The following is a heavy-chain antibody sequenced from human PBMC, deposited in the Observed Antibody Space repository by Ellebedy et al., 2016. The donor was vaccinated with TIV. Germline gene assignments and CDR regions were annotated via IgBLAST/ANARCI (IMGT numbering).Heavy chain of an antibody. CDR1: GFPFRSYA. Sequence: GGSLRLSXAASGFPFRSYALAWVRQTPGKAPAWVASITSGSVTFYEDSVKGRFTIYRDNSRNTLFLQMNSLRDDDTAVYYCAKAGGAHYDSYGASYYFDSWGQGTLVTVSS. J-gene: IGHJ4*02. CDR2: ITSGSVT. D-gene: IGHD3-22*01. V-gene: IGHV3-23*05. CDR3: AKAGGAHYDSYGASYYFDS.